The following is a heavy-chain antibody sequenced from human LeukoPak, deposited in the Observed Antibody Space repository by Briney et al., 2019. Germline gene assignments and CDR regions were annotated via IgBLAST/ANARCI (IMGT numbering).Heavy chain of an antibody. CDR3: ARYSYAARGAFDI. Sequence: GASVKVSCKASGGTFSSYAISWVRQAPGQGLEWMGRIIPILGIANYAQKFQGRVTITADKSTSTAYMELSSLRSEDTAVYYCARYSYAARGAFDIWGQGTMVTVSS. J-gene: IGHJ3*02. V-gene: IGHV1-69*04. CDR2: IIPILGIA. CDR1: GGTFSSYA. D-gene: IGHD5-18*01.